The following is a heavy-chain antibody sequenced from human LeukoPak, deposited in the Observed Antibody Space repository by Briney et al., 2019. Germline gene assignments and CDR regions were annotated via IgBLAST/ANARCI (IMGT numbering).Heavy chain of an antibody. CDR2: INPNSGDT. V-gene: IGHV1-2*06. Sequence: ASVKVSCKASGYTLTVYYIHWVRQAPGQGLEWMGRINPNSGDTNFAQKFQGRVTMTRDTSISTAYMGLSGLRPDDTAVYYCAREGSGYTYGRGSYFDYWGHGILVTVSS. D-gene: IGHD5-18*01. J-gene: IGHJ4*01. CDR3: AREGSGYTYGRGSYFDY. CDR1: GYTLTVYY.